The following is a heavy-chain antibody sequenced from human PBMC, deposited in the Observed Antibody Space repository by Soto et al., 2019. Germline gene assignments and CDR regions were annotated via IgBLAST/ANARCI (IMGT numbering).Heavy chain of an antibody. J-gene: IGHJ6*02. Sequence: SETLCLTCTVSGGSISSYYWSWIRQPPGKGLEWIGYIYYSGSTNYNPSLKSRVTISVDTSKNQFSLKLSSVTAADTAVYYCARVAYCSGGSCYGMDVWGQGTTVTSP. CDR1: GGSISSYY. V-gene: IGHV4-59*01. CDR2: IYYSGST. CDR3: ARVAYCSGGSCYGMDV. D-gene: IGHD2-15*01.